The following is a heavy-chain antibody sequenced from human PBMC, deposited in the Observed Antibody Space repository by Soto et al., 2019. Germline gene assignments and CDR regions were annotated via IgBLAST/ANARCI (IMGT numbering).Heavy chain of an antibody. CDR3: AMEAGELSTRSFDY. CDR1: GFTFSSYS. J-gene: IGHJ4*02. Sequence: EVQLVESGGGLVKPGGSLRLSCAASGFTFSSYSMNWVRQAPGKGLEWVSSISSSSSYIYYADSVKGRFTISRDNAKNSLYLQMNSLRAEDTAVYYCAMEAGELSTRSFDYWGQGTLVTVSS. CDR2: ISSSSSYI. V-gene: IGHV3-21*01. D-gene: IGHD3-16*02.